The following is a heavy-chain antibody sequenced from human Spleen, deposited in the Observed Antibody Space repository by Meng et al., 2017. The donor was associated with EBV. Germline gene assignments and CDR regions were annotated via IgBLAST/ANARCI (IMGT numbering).Heavy chain of an antibody. J-gene: IGHJ4*02. D-gene: IGHD1/OR15-1a*01. V-gene: IGHV4-34*01. CDR3: ATGPTGGLQVGTFRD. CDR1: GGFFSGYY. Sequence: QEQLPQWGAGLLKPSETLFLTCAVYGGFFSGYYCTWIRQPPGKGLEWLGEINHSEGTRYNPSLKSRVTISLDPSKTQFSLRLSSVTAADTAVYYCATGPTGGLQVGTFRDWGQGTPVTVSS. CDR2: INHSEGT.